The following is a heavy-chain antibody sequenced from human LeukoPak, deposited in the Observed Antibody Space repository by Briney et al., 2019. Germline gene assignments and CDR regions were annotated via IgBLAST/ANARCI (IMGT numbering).Heavy chain of an antibody. J-gene: IGHJ6*01. CDR3: ARDGGLADILTGWNYYYGMDV. CDR2: ISVYNGNR. CDR1: GYTFTSYG. D-gene: IGHD3-9*01. Sequence: ASVKVSCKASGYTFTSYGISWVRQAPGQGLEWMGWISVYNGNRKYAQKFQGRVTMTTDTSTSTAYMELRSLRSDDTAVYYCARDGGLADILTGWNYYYGMDVWGQGTTVTVSS. V-gene: IGHV1-18*01.